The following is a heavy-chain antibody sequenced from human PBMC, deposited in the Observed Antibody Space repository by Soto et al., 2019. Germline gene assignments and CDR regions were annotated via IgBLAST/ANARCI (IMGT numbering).Heavy chain of an antibody. CDR1: VFPFGANA. J-gene: IGHJ4*02. CDR3: ATEMGATQGTFDN. V-gene: IGHV3-23*01. CDR2: LSNTGRRT. Sequence: SGGSLRLSCVVSVFPFGANAMSWVRQAPGKGLEWVSGLSNTGRRTSYADSVKGRFNISRDNSENTVYLQMNSLRVEDTAVYYCATEMGATQGTFDNWGQGTLVTVSS. D-gene: IGHD1-26*01.